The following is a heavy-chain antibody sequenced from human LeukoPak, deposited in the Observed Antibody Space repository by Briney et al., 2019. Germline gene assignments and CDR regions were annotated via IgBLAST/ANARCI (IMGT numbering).Heavy chain of an antibody. Sequence: SETLSLTCTVSGGSISSYYWSWIRQPPGKGLEWIGYIYYSGSTNYNPSLKSRVPISVDTSKNQFSLKLSSVTAADTAVYYCARERVGATAWFDPWGQGTLVTVSS. CDR1: GGSISSYY. CDR2: IYYSGST. V-gene: IGHV4-59*01. D-gene: IGHD1-26*01. CDR3: ARERVGATAWFDP. J-gene: IGHJ5*02.